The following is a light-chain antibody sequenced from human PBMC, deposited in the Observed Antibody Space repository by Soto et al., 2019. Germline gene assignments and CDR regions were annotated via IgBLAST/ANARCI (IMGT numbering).Light chain of an antibody. V-gene: IGKV3-15*01. CDR2: GAS. Sequence: DIVMTQSPATLSVSPGARATISRRASQSVSSNVAWYQQKPGQAPRLIIFGASTRATGIPARFSGSGSGTEFTLTISSLQPEDFAVYYCQQYSKWPQTFGQGTKV. CDR1: QSVSSN. CDR3: QQYSKWPQT. J-gene: IGKJ1*01.